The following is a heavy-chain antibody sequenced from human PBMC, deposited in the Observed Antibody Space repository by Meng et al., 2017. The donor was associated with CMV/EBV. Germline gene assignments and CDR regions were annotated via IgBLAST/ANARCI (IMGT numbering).Heavy chain of an antibody. V-gene: IGHV4-34*01. CDR1: GGSFSGYY. J-gene: IGHJ6*02. D-gene: IGHD2-2*01. Sequence: GSLRLSCAVYGGSFSGYYWSWIRQPPGKGLEWMGEINHSGSTNYNPSLKSRVTISVDTSKNQFSLKLSSVTAADTAVYYCARAPIYCSSTSCYGEGGMDVWGQGTTVTVSS. CDR3: ARAPIYCSSTSCYGEGGMDV. CDR2: INHSGST.